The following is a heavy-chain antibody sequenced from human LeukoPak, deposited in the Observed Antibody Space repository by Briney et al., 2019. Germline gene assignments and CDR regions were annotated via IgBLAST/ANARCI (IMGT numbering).Heavy chain of an antibody. V-gene: IGHV3-48*01. J-gene: IGHJ4*02. Sequence: GGSLRLSCAASGFTFSSYSMNWVRQAPGKGLEWVSYISSSSSTIYYADSVKGRFTISRDNAKNSLYLQMNSLRAEDTAVYYCAKDYPDSSGWYERYYFDYWGQGTLVTVSS. CDR2: ISSSSSTI. CDR1: GFTFSSYS. CDR3: AKDYPDSSGWYERYYFDY. D-gene: IGHD6-19*01.